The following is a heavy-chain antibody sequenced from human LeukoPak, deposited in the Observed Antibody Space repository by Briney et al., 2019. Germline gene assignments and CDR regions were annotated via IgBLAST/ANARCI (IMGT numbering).Heavy chain of an antibody. V-gene: IGHV4-39*01. CDR2: IYYSGST. J-gene: IGHJ3*02. CDR3: ARRYYYGSGSYRAAFDI. D-gene: IGHD3-10*01. Sequence: SETLSLTCTVSGGSISSSNYYWGWIRQPPGKGLEWIGSIYYSGSTFYNPSLKSRVTISVDTSKNQFSLKLSSVTAADTAVYYCARRYYYGSGSYRAAFDIWGQGTMVTVSS. CDR1: GGSISSSNYY.